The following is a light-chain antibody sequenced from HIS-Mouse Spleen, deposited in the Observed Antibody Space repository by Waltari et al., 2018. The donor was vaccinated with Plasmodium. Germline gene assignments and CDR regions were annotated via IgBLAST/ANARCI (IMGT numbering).Light chain of an antibody. CDR2: DVS. J-gene: IGLJ3*02. CDR3: SSYTSSSTWV. CDR1: SSDVGGYNY. Sequence: QSALPQPATVSGSPGQSITISCTGTSSDVGGYNYVSWYHQHPGKAPKLMIYDVSNRPSGVSNRFSGSKSGNTASLTISVLQAEDEADYYCSSYTSSSTWVFGGGTKLTVL. V-gene: IGLV2-14*03.